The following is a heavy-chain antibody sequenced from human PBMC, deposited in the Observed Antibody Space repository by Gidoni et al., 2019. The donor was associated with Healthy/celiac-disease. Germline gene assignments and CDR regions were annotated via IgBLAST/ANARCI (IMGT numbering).Heavy chain of an antibody. CDR3: AKELSAYYDILTALDAFDI. D-gene: IGHD3-9*01. CDR2: ISGSGGST. CDR1: GFTFSSYA. Sequence: EVQLLESGGGLVQPGGSLRLSCAASGFTFSSYAMSWVRQAPGKGLEWVSAISGSGGSTYDADSVKGRFTISRDNSKNTLYLQMNSLRAEDTAVYYCAKELSAYYDILTALDAFDIWGQGTMVTVSS. J-gene: IGHJ3*02. V-gene: IGHV3-23*01.